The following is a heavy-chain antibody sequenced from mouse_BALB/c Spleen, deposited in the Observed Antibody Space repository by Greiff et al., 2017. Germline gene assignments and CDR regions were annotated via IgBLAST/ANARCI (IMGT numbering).Heavy chain of an antibody. CDR1: GYTFTSYW. D-gene: IGHD1-1*01. J-gene: IGHJ2*01. CDR3: ASLYYGSSGGYLDY. Sequence: DLVKPGASVKLSCKASGYTFTSYWINWIKQRPGQGLEWIGRIAPGSGSTYYNEMFKGKATLTVDTSSSTAYIQLSSLSSEDSAVYFCASLYYGSSGGYLDYWGQGTTLTVSS. CDR2: IAPGSGST. V-gene: IGHV1S41*01.